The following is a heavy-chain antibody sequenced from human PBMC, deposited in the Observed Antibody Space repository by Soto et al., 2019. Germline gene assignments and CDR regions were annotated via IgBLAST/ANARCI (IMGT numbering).Heavy chain of an antibody. V-gene: IGHV3-48*01. CDR1: GFTFSTYS. J-gene: IGHJ4*02. CDR3: ARESGSGWTFDY. CDR2: ISSSSTI. Sequence: EVQLVESGGDLVQPGGSLRLSCAASGFTFSTYSMNWVRQAPGKGLEWVSSISSSSTIYYADSVKGRFTISRDNAQNSLYLQMHSLRAEDTAVYYCARESGSGWTFDYWGQGTLVTVSS. D-gene: IGHD6-19*01.